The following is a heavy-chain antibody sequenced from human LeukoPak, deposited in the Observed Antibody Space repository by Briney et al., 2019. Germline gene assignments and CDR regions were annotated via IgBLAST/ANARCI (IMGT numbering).Heavy chain of an antibody. Sequence: PGGSLRLSCAASGFTFSSYGMHWVRQAPGKGLEWVAVILYDGSNKYYADSVKGRFTISRDNSKNTLYLQMNSLRAEDTAVYYCAKDRGKGSGPIDYWGQGTLVTVSS. CDR3: AKDRGKGSGPIDY. D-gene: IGHD2-15*01. CDR1: GFTFSSYG. CDR2: ILYDGSNK. J-gene: IGHJ4*02. V-gene: IGHV3-33*06.